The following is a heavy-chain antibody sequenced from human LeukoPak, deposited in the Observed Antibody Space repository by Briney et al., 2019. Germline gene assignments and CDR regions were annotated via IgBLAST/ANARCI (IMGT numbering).Heavy chain of an antibody. CDR2: INHSGST. CDR3: ARTLTYFTFGGVIAPYYFDY. CDR1: GGSFSGYY. D-gene: IGHD3-16*01. J-gene: IGHJ4*02. Sequence: PSETLSLTCAVYGGSFSGYYWSWIRQPPGKGLEWIGEINHSGSTNYNPSLKSRVTISVDTSKNQFSLKLSSVTAADTAVYYCARTLTYFTFGGVIAPYYFDYWGQGTLVTVSS. V-gene: IGHV4-34*01.